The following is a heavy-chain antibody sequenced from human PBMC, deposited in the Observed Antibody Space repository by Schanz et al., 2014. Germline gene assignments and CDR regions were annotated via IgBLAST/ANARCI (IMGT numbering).Heavy chain of an antibody. CDR1: RSTFSSYT. V-gene: IGHV1-69*08. Sequence: QVQLVQSGAEVKKPGSSVKVSCKASRSTFSSYTISWVRQARGQGLEWVGRFIPILDVGNYAQQFQGRVTFTADTSTSTAYMELSSLRYEDTAVYYCAREVGLYDRGWFEPWGQGTLVTVSS. D-gene: IGHD3-22*01. CDR2: FIPILDVG. CDR3: AREVGLYDRGWFEP. J-gene: IGHJ5*02.